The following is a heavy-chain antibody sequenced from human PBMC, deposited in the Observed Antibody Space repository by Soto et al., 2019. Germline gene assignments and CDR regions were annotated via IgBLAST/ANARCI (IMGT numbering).Heavy chain of an antibody. CDR2: ISGSGGST. D-gene: IGHD2-15*01. CDR1: GFTFSSYA. Sequence: GGSLRLSCVASGFTFSSYAMSWVRQAPGKGLEWVSAISGSGGSTYYADSVKGRFTISRDNSKNTLYLQMNSLRAEDTAVYYCAKDGKDGYSFDYWGQGTLVTVSS. V-gene: IGHV3-23*01. J-gene: IGHJ4*02. CDR3: AKDGKDGYSFDY.